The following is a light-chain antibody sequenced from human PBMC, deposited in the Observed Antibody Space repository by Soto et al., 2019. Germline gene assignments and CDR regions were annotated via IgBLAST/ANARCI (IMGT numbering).Light chain of an antibody. J-gene: IGKJ4*02. CDR2: GAS. CDR3: QQYNSWPLT. Sequence: EIVMTQSPATLSVSPGERATLSCRASQNVNNNLAWYQQKPGQSPRLVIYGASTRATGIPARFSGSGSGKEFTLTISSLHSEDFAVYYCQQYNSWPLTFGGGTRVEI. CDR1: QNVNNN. V-gene: IGKV3-15*01.